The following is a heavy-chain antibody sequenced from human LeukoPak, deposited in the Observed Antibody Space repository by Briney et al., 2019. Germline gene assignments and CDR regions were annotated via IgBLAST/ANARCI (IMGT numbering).Heavy chain of an antibody. Sequence: KTSETLSLTCTVSGGSIGSSSYYWGWIRQPPGKGLEWIGSIYYSGSTYYNPSLKSRVTISVDTSKNQFSLKLSSVTAADTAVYYCARVYREGLEVQNWFDPWGQGTLVTVSS. CDR1: GGSIGSSSYY. CDR2: IYYSGST. V-gene: IGHV4-39*01. D-gene: IGHD1-26*01. J-gene: IGHJ5*02. CDR3: ARVYREGLEVQNWFDP.